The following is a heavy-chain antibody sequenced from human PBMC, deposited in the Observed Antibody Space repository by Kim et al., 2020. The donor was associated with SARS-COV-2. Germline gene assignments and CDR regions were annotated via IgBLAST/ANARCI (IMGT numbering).Heavy chain of an antibody. CDR2: INSDGSST. D-gene: IGHD3-10*01. J-gene: IGHJ3*02. CDR1: GFTFSSYW. V-gene: IGHV3-74*01. Sequence: GGSLRLSCAASGFTFSSYWMHWVRQAPGKGLVWVSRINSDGSSTSYADSVKGRFTISRDNAKNTLYLQMNSLRAEDTAVYYCARDGYGSGSYYNVIGAFDIWGQGTMVTVSS. CDR3: ARDGYGSGSYYNVIGAFDI.